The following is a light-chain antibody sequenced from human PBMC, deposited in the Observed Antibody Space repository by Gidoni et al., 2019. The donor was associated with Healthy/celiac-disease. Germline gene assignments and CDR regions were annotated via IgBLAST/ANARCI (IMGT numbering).Light chain of an antibody. CDR2: QDS. CDR3: QAWDSSTVV. V-gene: IGLV3-1*01. CDR1: KLGDTY. J-gene: IGLJ2*01. Sequence: SYELPQPPSVSVSPGQTASITCSGDKLGDTYACWYQQKPGQSPVLVIYQDSKRPSGIPERFSGSNSGNTATLTISGTQAMDEDDYYCQAWDSSTVVFGGGTKLTVL.